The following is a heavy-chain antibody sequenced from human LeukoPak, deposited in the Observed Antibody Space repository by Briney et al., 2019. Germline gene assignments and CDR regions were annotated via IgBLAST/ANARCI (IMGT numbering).Heavy chain of an antibody. CDR2: INPSGGST. CDR3: ARGVPGRVYDSTKRGLFDP. CDR1: GYTLTTYS. D-gene: IGHD3-22*01. Sequence: GASVKASCKASGYTLTTYSIHWVRQAPGQGLEWMGIINPSGGSTSYAQKFQGRVTMTRDTSTSTVYMQLSSLRSEDTAVYYCARGVPGRVYDSTKRGLFDPWGQGVLVTVSS. V-gene: IGHV1-46*01. J-gene: IGHJ5*02.